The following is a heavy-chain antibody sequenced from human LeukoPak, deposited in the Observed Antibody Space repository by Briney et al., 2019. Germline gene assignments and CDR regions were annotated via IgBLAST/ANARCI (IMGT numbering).Heavy chain of an antibody. V-gene: IGHV4-34*01. J-gene: IGHJ6*03. CDR1: GGSFGNYY. CDR3: ARRLTSVSSYDVWGLNSRGDYYYYMDV. D-gene: IGHD3-3*01. Sequence: PSETLSLTCAVYGGSFGNYYWSWIRQLPEKGLEWIGESDHSGSTNYNPSLKNRVIISVDPSKNQFSLRLSSVTAADTAVYYCARRLTSVSSYDVWGLNSRGDYYYYMDVWGRGALVTVSS. CDR2: SDHSGST.